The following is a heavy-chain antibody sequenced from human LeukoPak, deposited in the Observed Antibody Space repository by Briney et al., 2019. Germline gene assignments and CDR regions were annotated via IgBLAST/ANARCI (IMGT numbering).Heavy chain of an antibody. CDR3: AKERGYSYGNRGDY. CDR2: ISGSGGSI. D-gene: IGHD5-18*01. J-gene: IGHJ4*02. CDR1: GLTFSSYA. Sequence: GGSLRLSCAASGLTFSSYAMSWVRQAPGKGLEWVSAISGSGGSIYYADSVKGRFTISRDNSKNTLYLQMNSLRAEDTAVYYCAKERGYSYGNRGDYWGQGTLVTVSS. V-gene: IGHV3-23*01.